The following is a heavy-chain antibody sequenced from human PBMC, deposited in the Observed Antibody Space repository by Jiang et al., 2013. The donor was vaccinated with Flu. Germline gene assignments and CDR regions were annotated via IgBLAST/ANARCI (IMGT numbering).Heavy chain of an antibody. CDR3: ARERRITMIVVVPHSGYYFDY. Sequence: TLSLTCAVYGGSFSGYYWSWIRQPPGKGLEWIGEINHSGSTNYNPSLKSRVTISVDTSKNQFSLKLSSVTAADTAVYYCARERRITMIVVVPHSGYYFDYWGQGTLVTVSS. D-gene: IGHD3-22*01. CDR1: GGSFSGYY. J-gene: IGHJ4*02. V-gene: IGHV4-34*01. CDR2: INHSGST.